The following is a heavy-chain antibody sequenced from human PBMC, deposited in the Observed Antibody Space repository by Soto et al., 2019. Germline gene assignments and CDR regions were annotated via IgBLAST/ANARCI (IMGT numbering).Heavy chain of an antibody. Sequence: LRLSCAASGFTFGDYAMHWVRQVPGKGLEWVSGFKWNSGDVGYADSVKGRFTISRDNAKNSLYLQMNSLRPEDTAVYYCAKDRSSGSPYYGMDFWGQGTMVTVSS. J-gene: IGHJ6*02. CDR3: AKDRSSGSPYYGMDF. CDR1: GFTFGDYA. D-gene: IGHD3-10*01. V-gene: IGHV3-9*01. CDR2: FKWNSGDV.